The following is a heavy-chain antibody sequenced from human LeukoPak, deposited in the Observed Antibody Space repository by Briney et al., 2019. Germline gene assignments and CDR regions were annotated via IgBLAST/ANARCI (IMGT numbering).Heavy chain of an antibody. CDR2: ISSSSSTI. D-gene: IGHD3-9*01. Sequence: PGGSLRLSCAASGFTFSSYSMNWVRQAPGKGLEWVSYISSSSSTIYYADSVKGRFTISRDNAKNSLYLQMNSLRAEDTAVYYCARAGVRLYYDILTGYPPDYFDYWGQGTLVTVSS. CDR1: GFTFSSYS. CDR3: ARAGVRLYYDILTGYPPDYFDY. J-gene: IGHJ4*02. V-gene: IGHV3-48*04.